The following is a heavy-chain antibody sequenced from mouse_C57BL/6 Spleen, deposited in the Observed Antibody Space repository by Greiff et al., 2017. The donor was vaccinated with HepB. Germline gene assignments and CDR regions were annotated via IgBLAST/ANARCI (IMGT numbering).Heavy chain of an antibody. V-gene: IGHV5-9*01. CDR1: GFTFSSYT. CDR3: ARQENLLRYFDY. J-gene: IGHJ2*01. CDR2: ISGGGGNT. Sequence: DVMLVESGGGLVKPGGSLKLSCAASGFTFSSYTMSWVRQTPEKRLEWVATISGGGGNTYYPDSVKGRFTISRDNAKNTLYLQMSSLRSEDTALYYCARQENLLRYFDYWGQGTTLTVSS.